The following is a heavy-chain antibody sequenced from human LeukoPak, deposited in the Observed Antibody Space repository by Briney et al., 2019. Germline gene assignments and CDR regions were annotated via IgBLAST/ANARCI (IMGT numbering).Heavy chain of an antibody. D-gene: IGHD6-13*01. J-gene: IGHJ4*02. CDR2: IYSGGST. Sequence: PGGSLRLSCAASGFTVSSNYMSWVRQAPGKGLEWVSVIYSGGSTYYADSVKGRFTISRDNSKNTLYLQMNSLRAEDTAVYYCARSWAQLVCDYWGQGTLVTVSS. V-gene: IGHV3-53*01. CDR1: GFTVSSNY. CDR3: ARSWAQLVCDY.